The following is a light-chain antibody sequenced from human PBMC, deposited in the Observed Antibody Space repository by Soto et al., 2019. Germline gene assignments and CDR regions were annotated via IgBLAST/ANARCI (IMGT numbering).Light chain of an antibody. V-gene: IGLV2-14*01. CDR3: SSYTSSSSYV. J-gene: IGLJ1*01. CDR1: SSDVGGYNY. Sequence: QSALTQPASVSGSPGQSITISCTGTSSDVGGYNYVPWYQQHPGKAPKLMIYEVSNRPSGVSNRFSGSKSGNTASLTISGLQAEDEADYYCSSYTSSSSYVLGTGTKVT. CDR2: EVS.